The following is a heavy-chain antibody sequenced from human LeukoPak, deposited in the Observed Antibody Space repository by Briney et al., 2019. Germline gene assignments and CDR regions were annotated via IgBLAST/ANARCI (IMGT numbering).Heavy chain of an antibody. D-gene: IGHD2-2*01. CDR1: GLTVSSNY. CDR3: AKMHCSTTSCPYYMDV. Sequence: PGGSLRLSCAASGLTVSSNYMSWVRQAPGKGLEWVSVIYAGGTTYYADSVKGRFTISRDKDMLYLQMDSLRVEDTAVYYCAKMHCSTTSCPYYMDVWGNGTTVTVSS. V-gene: IGHV3-53*01. CDR2: IYAGGTT. J-gene: IGHJ6*03.